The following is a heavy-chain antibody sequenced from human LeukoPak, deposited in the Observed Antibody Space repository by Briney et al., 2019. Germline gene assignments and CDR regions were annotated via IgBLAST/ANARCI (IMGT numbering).Heavy chain of an antibody. CDR1: GGSISSGSYY. Sequence: SETLSLTCTVSGGSISSGSYYWSWIRQPAGKGLEWIGRIYTSGSTNYNPSLKSRATISVDTSKNQFSLKLSSVTAADTAVYYCARFSPPMVRGVINYYYYMDVWGKGTTVTISS. J-gene: IGHJ6*03. CDR3: ARFSPPMVRGVINYYYYMDV. CDR2: IYTSGST. D-gene: IGHD3-10*01. V-gene: IGHV4-61*02.